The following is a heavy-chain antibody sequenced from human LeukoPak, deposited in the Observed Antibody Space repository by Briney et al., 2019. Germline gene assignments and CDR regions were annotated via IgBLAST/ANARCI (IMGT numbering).Heavy chain of an antibody. CDR3: ARDHSSDWYSLVVTSENFQH. D-gene: IGHD6-19*01. CDR1: GFTFSSYS. V-gene: IGHV3-48*02. Sequence: GGSLRLSCAASGFTFSSYSMNWVRQAPVKGLEWVSYISSSSSTIYYAASVKGRFTISRDNAKNSLYLQMNSLRDEDTAMYYCARDHSSDWYSLVVTSENFQHWGQGTLVTVSS. CDR2: ISSSSSTI. J-gene: IGHJ1*01.